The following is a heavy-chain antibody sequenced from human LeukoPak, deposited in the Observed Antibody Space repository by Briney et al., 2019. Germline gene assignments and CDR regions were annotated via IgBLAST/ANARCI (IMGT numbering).Heavy chain of an antibody. CDR3: ASGTAVADY. CDR2: IKQDGSEK. D-gene: IGHD6-19*01. CDR1: GFTFSSYW. J-gene: IGHJ4*02. V-gene: IGHV3-7*01. Sequence: GGSLRLSCAVSGFTFSSYWMSWVRQAPGKGLEWVANIKQDGSEKYYVDSVKGRFTISRDNAKNSLYLQMNSLRAEDTAVYYCASGTAVADYWGQGTLVTVSS.